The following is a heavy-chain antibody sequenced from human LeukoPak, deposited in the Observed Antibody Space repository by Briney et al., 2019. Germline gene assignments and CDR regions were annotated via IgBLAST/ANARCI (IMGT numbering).Heavy chain of an antibody. D-gene: IGHD3-22*01. J-gene: IGHJ4*02. V-gene: IGHV4-34*01. CDR1: GWSFSGYY. Sequence: PSETLSLTCAVYGWSFSGYYWSWIGQPPGKGLEWTGEINYSENTNWIGEIKHSENTNYNPSLKSRVTISVDTSKNQFSLQLRSVTAADTAVYYCARNCDSSGYYLAYWGQGNLVTVSS. CDR2: IKHSENT. CDR3: ARNCDSSGYYLAY.